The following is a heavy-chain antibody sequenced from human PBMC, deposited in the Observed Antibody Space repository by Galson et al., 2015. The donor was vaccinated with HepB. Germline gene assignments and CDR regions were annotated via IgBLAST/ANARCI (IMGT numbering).Heavy chain of an antibody. J-gene: IGHJ2*01. Sequence: LSLTCAVYGGSFSGYYWSWIRQPPGKGLEWIGVSSPSGSTNYNPSLKSRVTISVDTSKNQFSLKLSSVTAADTAVYYCARGHYYYDSSGYYREYWYFDLWGRGTLVTVSS. CDR3: ARGHYYYDSSGYYREYWYFDL. D-gene: IGHD3-22*01. CDR2: SSPSGST. CDR1: GGSFSGYY. V-gene: IGHV4-34*01.